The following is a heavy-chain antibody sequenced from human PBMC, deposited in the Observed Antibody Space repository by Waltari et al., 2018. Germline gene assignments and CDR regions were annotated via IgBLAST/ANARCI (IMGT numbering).Heavy chain of an antibody. V-gene: IGHV4-59*01. CDR3: ARERGGLDFWSGSDMGPYYYMDV. CDR2: IYYSGST. J-gene: IGHJ6*03. D-gene: IGHD3-3*01. CDR1: GGSISSYY. Sequence: QVQLQESGPGLVKPSETLSLTCTVSGGSISSYYWSWIRQPPGKGLEWIGYIYYSGSTNSTPPPKRRVTISVDTSNNQFSLKLSSVTAADTAVYYCARERGGLDFWSGSDMGPYYYMDVWGKGTTVTVSS.